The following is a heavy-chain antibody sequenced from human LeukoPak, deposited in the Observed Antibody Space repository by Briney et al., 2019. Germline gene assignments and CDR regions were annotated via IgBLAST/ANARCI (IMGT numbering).Heavy chain of an antibody. J-gene: IGHJ3*02. CDR3: ERCSRITWGDWGDSFDI. CDR2: IDDGGNT. CDR1: GGSYSDYL. V-gene: IGHV4-34*01. Sequence: SETLSLTCSVYGGSYSDYLWSWIRLSTGKGLEWIGEIDDGGNTNYNPSLMSRVIVSMEKSKKQFSLVMRSVAAADTAVYYGERCSRITWGDWGDSFDIWGQGTTVVVSS. D-gene: IGHD2-21*02.